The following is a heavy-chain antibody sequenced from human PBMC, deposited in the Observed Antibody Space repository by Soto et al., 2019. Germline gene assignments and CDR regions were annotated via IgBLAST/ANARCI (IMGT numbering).Heavy chain of an antibody. CDR2: IIPSFGTA. CDR1: GGTFSSYA. D-gene: IGHD4-17*01. V-gene: IGHV1-69*01. J-gene: IGHJ6*02. Sequence: QVQLVQSGAEVKKPGSSVKVSCKASGGTFSSYAISWVRQAPGQGLEWMGGIIPSFGTANYAQKFQGRVTITADESTSTAYMELSSMRSEDTAVYYCARTTHDYGGKDVWGQGTTVTVSS. CDR3: ARTTHDYGGKDV.